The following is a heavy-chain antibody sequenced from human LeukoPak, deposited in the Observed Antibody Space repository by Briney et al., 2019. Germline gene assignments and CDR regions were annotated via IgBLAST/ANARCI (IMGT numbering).Heavy chain of an antibody. J-gene: IGHJ4*02. CDR3: ARSARAMYNWNYRPLGY. CDR2: INPNSGGT. V-gene: IGHV1-2*06. Sequence: ASVKVSCKASGYTFTGYYMHWVRQAPGQGLEWMGRINPNSGGTNYAQKFQGRVTMTRDTSISTAYMELSWLRSDDTAVYYCARSARAMYNWNYRPLGYWGQGTLVTVSS. D-gene: IGHD1-7*01. CDR1: GYTFTGYY.